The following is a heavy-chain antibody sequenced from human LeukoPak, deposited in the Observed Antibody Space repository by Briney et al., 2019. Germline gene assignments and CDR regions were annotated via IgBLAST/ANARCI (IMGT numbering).Heavy chain of an antibody. CDR2: IYSGGST. CDR1: GFTVSSNY. D-gene: IGHD1-1*01. Sequence: GGSLRLSCAASGFTVSSNYMSWVRQAPGKGLEWVSVIYSGGSTYYADSVKGRFTISRDNSKNTLYLQMNSLRAEDTAVYYCARDSLQHWFDPWGQGTLVTVSS. V-gene: IGHV3-66*01. J-gene: IGHJ5*02. CDR3: ARDSLQHWFDP.